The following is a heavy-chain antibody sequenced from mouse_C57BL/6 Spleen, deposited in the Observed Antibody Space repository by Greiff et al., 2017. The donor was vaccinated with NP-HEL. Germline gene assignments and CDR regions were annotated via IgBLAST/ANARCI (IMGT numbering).Heavy chain of an antibody. CDR1: GYTFTSYW. D-gene: IGHD4-1*01. CDR2: IDPSDSYT. CDR3: ARTGRDY. Sequence: VQLQQSGPELVMPGASVKLSCKASGYTFTSYWMHWVKQRPGQGLEWIGEIDPSDSYTNYNQKFKGKSTLTVDKSSSTAYMQLSSLTSEDSAVYYCARTGRDYWGQGTTLTVSS. J-gene: IGHJ2*01. V-gene: IGHV1-69*01.